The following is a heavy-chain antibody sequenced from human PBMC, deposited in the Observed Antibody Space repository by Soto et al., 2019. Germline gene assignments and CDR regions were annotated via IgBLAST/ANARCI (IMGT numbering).Heavy chain of an antibody. CDR3: ARGNVMITFGGVINAFDI. Sequence: PSDTLSLTCTVSGVSISSYYWSWIRQPPGKGLEWIGYIYYSGSTNYNPSLKSRVTIPVDTSKNQFSLKLSSVTAADTAVYYCARGNVMITFGGVINAFDIWGQGTMVT. V-gene: IGHV4-59*07. CDR1: GVSISSYY. D-gene: IGHD3-16*01. J-gene: IGHJ3*02. CDR2: IYYSGST.